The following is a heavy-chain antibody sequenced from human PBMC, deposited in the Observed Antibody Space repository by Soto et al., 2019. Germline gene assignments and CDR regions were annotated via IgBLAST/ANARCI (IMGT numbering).Heavy chain of an antibody. CDR1: GYTFTSYG. D-gene: IGHD3-16*01. J-gene: IGHJ4*02. V-gene: IGHV1-18*01. CDR3: ARVDPWMSGGFDY. CDR2: ISAYNGNT. Sequence: QVQLVQSGAEVKKPGASVKVSCKASGYTFTSYGISWVRQAPGQGLEWMGWISAYNGNTKYAQKLLGRVTMATDTSTNTPSMELRSLRSDDTAVYYCARVDPWMSGGFDYWGQGALVTVS.